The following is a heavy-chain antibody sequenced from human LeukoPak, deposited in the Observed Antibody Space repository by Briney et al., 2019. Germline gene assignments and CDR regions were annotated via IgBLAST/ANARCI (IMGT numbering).Heavy chain of an antibody. J-gene: IGHJ4*02. V-gene: IGHV3-7*01. CDR2: IHPEGNEK. CDR1: GFTFSNFW. CDR3: ARGYDSWDS. Sequence: GGSLRLSCAVSGFTFSNFWMSWVRQAPGRGLEWVANIHPEGNEKYHVESVKGRFTISRDNAKNSLYLQMNSLRAEDTAVYYCARGYDSWDSWGQGTLVTVSS. D-gene: IGHD3-16*01.